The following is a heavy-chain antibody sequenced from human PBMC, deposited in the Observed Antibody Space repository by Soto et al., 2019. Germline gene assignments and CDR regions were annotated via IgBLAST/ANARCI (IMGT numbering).Heavy chain of an antibody. D-gene: IGHD3-10*01. CDR2: IIPIFGTA. CDR3: AKASGRYIEYSGSGTIDY. Sequence: GASVKVSCKASGGTFSSYAISWVRQAPGQGLEWMGGIIPIFGTANYAQKFQGRVTITADESTSTAYMELSSLRAEDTALYYCAKASGRYIEYSGSGTIDYWGQGTQVTVSS. J-gene: IGHJ4*02. V-gene: IGHV1-69*13. CDR1: GGTFSSYA.